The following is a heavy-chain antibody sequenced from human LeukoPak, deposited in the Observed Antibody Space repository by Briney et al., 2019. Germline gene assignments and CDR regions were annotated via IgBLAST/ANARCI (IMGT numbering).Heavy chain of an antibody. CDR1: GSIFITYW. J-gene: IGHJ4*02. D-gene: IGHD2-8*01. Sequence: PGASLQICCEASGSIFITYWIGWGRPLGGEGLEWMGIIYPGDSDTRYSQSFQGQVTISADKSISTAYLQWSSLKASDTAMYYCARRHDTNGVSYYFDFWGQGTLVTVSS. V-gene: IGHV5-51*01. CDR3: ARRHDTNGVSYYFDF. CDR2: IYPGDSDT.